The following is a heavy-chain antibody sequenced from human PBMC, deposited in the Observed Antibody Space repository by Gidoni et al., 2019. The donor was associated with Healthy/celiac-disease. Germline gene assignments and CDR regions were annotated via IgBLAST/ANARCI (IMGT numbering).Heavy chain of an antibody. CDR2: ISYDGSNK. CDR3: AREGDILTFDY. D-gene: IGHD3-9*01. Sequence: QVHLVESGGGVVQPGRSLRLSCAASGFTFSSYAMHLVRQAPGKGLEWVAVISYDGSNKYYADSVKGRFTISRDNSKNTLYLQMNSLRAEDTAVYYCAREGDILTFDYWGQGTLVTVSS. CDR1: GFTFSSYA. J-gene: IGHJ4*02. V-gene: IGHV3-30-3*01.